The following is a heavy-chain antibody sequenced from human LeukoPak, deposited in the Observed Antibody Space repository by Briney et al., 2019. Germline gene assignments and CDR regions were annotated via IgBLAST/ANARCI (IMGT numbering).Heavy chain of an antibody. Sequence: GGSLRLSCAASGFTFTDHDMHWVRQAPGKGLEWVAIISFDGSNNYYAESMKGRFTISRDNSKNTLYLQIDSLRGEDTAVYYCAKDHYDYDSSGYYFPGPYYYDFIDVWGKGTTVTVSS. CDR2: ISFDGSNN. D-gene: IGHD3-22*01. J-gene: IGHJ6*03. V-gene: IGHV3-30*04. CDR1: GFTFTDHD. CDR3: AKDHYDYDSSGYYFPGPYYYDFIDV.